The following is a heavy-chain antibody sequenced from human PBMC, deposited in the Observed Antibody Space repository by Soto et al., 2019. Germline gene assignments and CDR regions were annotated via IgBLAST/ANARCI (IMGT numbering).Heavy chain of an antibody. CDR1: GGSISSSSYY. V-gene: IGHV4-39*01. J-gene: IGHJ6*02. CDR2: IYYSGST. Sequence: SETLSLTCTVSGGSISSSSYYWGWIRQPPGKGLEWIGSIYYSGSTYYNPSLKSRVTISVDTSKNQFSLKLSSVTAADTAVYYCARRGRYCSSTSCYHDYYYGMDVWGQGTTVTVS. D-gene: IGHD2-2*01. CDR3: ARRGRYCSSTSCYHDYYYGMDV.